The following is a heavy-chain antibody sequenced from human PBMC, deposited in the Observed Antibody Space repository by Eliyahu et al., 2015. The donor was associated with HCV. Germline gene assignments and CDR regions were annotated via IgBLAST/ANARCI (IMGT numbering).Heavy chain of an antibody. CDR1: GYTFTTFY. Sequence: QVHLVQSGAEVKKPGASVRVSCXASGYTFTTFYMXWVRQAPGQGFEWMGLINPSGGSTSYAQKFQGKITMTWDTSTATVYMELSSLRSEDTAVYYCAREGDYDAFDIWGQGTMVTVFS. D-gene: IGHD3-16*01. CDR3: AREGDYDAFDI. V-gene: IGHV1-46*01. CDR2: INPSGGST. J-gene: IGHJ3*02.